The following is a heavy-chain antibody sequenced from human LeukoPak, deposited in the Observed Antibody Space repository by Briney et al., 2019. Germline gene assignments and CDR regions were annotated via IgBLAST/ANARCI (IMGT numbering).Heavy chain of an antibody. CDR2: ISYAGSNK. CDR1: AFTFSSYA. D-gene: IGHD3-3*01. J-gene: IGHJ4*02. V-gene: IGHV3-30-3*01. CDR3: ARDLFLDDFWSGYYTDY. Sequence: AGRSLRLSCAASAFTFSSYAMHWVRQAPGKGLEWVAVISYAGSNKYYADSVKGRFTIPRDNSKNTLYLQMNSLRAEDTAVYYCARDLFLDDFWSGYYTDYWGQGTLVTVSS.